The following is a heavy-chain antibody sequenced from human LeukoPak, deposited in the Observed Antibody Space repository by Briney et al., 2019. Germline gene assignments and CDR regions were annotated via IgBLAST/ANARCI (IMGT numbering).Heavy chain of an antibody. Sequence: SSETLSLTCTVSGGSVSSGSSYWSWIRQPPGKGLEWIGGMSDSGSTTYNPSLKSRVTISEDTSKKQFSLNLSSVTAADTAVYYCARGKRSGSYYRYFDYWGQGTLVTVSS. CDR3: ARGKRSGSYYRYFDY. V-gene: IGHV4-61*01. CDR1: GGSVSSGSSY. CDR2: MSDSGST. J-gene: IGHJ4*02. D-gene: IGHD3-10*01.